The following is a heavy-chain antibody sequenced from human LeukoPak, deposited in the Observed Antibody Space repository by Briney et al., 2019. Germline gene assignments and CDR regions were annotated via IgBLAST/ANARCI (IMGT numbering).Heavy chain of an antibody. J-gene: IGHJ4*02. Sequence: PSETLSLTCSVAGVSISDSTYYWAWIRQPPGKGLEYIASISYSGSPYYNPSLESRVTISVGTSKKQFSLRLSSVTAADTAVYYCARQGLGKPTDYWGQGTLVTVSS. CDR3: ARQGLGKPTDY. D-gene: IGHD6-19*01. CDR1: GVSISDSTYY. CDR2: ISYSGSP. V-gene: IGHV4-39*01.